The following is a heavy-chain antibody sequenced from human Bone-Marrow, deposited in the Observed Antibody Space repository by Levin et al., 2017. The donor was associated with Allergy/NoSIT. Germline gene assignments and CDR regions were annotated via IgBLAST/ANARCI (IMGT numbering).Heavy chain of an antibody. CDR1: GYSFSSYW. CDR3: ALPPTVSLAAPDEWADS. CDR2: IYPSDSDT. D-gene: IGHD6-6*01. V-gene: IGHV5-51*01. J-gene: IGHJ5*01. Sequence: GGSLRLSCKASGYSFSSYWIGWVRQMPGKGLEWMGIIYPSDSDTRYSPSFEGQVTISADKSISTAYLQWDSLKASDTAMYYCALPPTVSLAAPDEWADSWGQGALVTVSS.